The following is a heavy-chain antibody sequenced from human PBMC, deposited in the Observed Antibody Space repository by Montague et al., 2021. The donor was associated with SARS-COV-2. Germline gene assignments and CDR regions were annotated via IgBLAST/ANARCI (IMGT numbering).Heavy chain of an antibody. J-gene: IGHJ4*02. CDR3: ARKGRGRSDLAY. V-gene: IGHV4-4*02. Sequence: SETLSLTCSVLGASNTGANRRSTLRLSSHQRLACAGVFYHTGSTKYKPSLKSRVSMSVDKSWNQFSLRLTSVTAADTAIYYCARKGRGRSDLAYWGQGTLVPVSS. CDR2: FYHTGST. CDR1: GASNTGANR. D-gene: IGHD3-16*01.